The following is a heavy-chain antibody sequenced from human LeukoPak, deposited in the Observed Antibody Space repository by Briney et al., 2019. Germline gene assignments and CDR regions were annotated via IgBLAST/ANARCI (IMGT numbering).Heavy chain of an antibody. CDR2: IWFDGSSE. V-gene: IGHV3-33*06. D-gene: IGHD3-3*01. CDR3: AKDQVPRAYTIFGSSLPSGMDV. CDR1: GFTFSSYG. J-gene: IGHJ6*02. Sequence: QPGGSLRLSCAASGFTFSSYGMHWVRQGPGRGLEWVALIWFDGSSEYYADSVKGRFTISRDNSKNTLYLQMNSLRAEDTAVYYCAKDQVPRAYTIFGSSLPSGMDVWGQGTTVTVSS.